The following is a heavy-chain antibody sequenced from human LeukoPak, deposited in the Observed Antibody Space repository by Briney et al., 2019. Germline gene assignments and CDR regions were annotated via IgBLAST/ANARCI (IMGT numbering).Heavy chain of an antibody. Sequence: SETLSLTCIVSGGSIKNNYWSWIRQPAGKGLEWIGRKHPTGSADYNPSLKSRITMSIDTSKNQFSLKLNSVTAADTAVYYRARGAQGTNDHVFDYWGQGTPVTVST. CDR1: GGSIKNNY. J-gene: IGHJ4*02. CDR2: KHPTGSA. V-gene: IGHV4-4*07. D-gene: IGHD2-8*01. CDR3: ARGAQGTNDHVFDY.